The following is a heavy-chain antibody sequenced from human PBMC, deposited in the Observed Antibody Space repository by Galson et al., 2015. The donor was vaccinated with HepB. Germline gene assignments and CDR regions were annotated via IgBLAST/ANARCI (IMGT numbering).Heavy chain of an antibody. CDR1: GFIFTT. D-gene: IGHD3-16*01. J-gene: IGHJ6*02. CDR2: IVLGSGNT. Sequence: SVKVSCKASGFIFTTVQWVRQARGQRLEWIGWIVLGSGNTNYAQKFQERFTIIRDMSKSTVYMELSSLIFEDTAIYYCATAGDFGVLHYEMDVWGQGTTVTVSS. V-gene: IGHV1-58*01. CDR3: ATAGDFGVLHYEMDV.